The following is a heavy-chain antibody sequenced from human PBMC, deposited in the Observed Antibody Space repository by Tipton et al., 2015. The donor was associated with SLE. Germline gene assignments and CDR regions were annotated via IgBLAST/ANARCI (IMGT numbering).Heavy chain of an antibody. D-gene: IGHD2-15*01. CDR1: GDSISNHH. CDR3: ATYLMGGGGRGY. J-gene: IGHJ4*02. CDR2: IDPSGTT. V-gene: IGHV4-59*11. Sequence: LRLSCTVSGDSISNHHWSWIRQPPGKGLEWIGYIDPSGTTNCNPSLKSRVTMPVDTSKNQFSLKLTSVTAADTALYYCATYLMGGGGRGYWGQGTMVTVSS.